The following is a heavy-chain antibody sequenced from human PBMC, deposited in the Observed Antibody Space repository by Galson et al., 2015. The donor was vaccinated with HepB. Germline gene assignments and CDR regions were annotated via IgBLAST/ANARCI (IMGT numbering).Heavy chain of an antibody. CDR2: ISGDESII. D-gene: IGHD2-15*01. CDR1: GFTLSAYW. CDR3: ARYGSVAAHTTNAFDV. V-gene: IGHV3-74*03. Sequence: SLRLSCAASGFTLSAYWMDWVRQVPGKGLMWVSRISGDESIISYADSVKGRFTISRDNAKKTVYLQMNSLRAEDTAVYYLARYGSVAAHTTNAFDVWGQGTMVTVSS. J-gene: IGHJ3*01.